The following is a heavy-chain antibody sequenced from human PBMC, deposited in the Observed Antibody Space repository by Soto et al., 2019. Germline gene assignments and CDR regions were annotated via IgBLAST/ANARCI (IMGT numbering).Heavy chain of an antibody. CDR3: VRERTIFGVAPGGGVDV. Sequence: QLQLQESGSGLIKPSQTLSLTCAASGGSISTSDYTWSWIRQPRGRGLEWIGSVYHSGATHYMPSLKNRLTMSLDKSKNQFSLDLTSVTAADTAVYYCVRERTIFGVAPGGGVDVWGQGTTVTVSS. D-gene: IGHD3-3*01. CDR1: GGSISTSDYT. CDR2: VYHSGAT. J-gene: IGHJ6*02. V-gene: IGHV4-30-2*01.